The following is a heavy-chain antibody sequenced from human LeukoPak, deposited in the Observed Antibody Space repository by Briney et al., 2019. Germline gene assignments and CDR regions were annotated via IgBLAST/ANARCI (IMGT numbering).Heavy chain of an antibody. Sequence: GGSLRLSCAASGFTFSSYGMHWVRQAPGKGLEWVAVISYDRSNKYYADSVKGRFTISRDNSKNTLYLQMNSLRAEDTAVYYCASGGYFDWLLSFDYWGQGTLVTVSS. J-gene: IGHJ4*02. CDR3: ASGGYFDWLLSFDY. D-gene: IGHD3-9*01. V-gene: IGHV3-30*03. CDR2: ISYDRSNK. CDR1: GFTFSSYG.